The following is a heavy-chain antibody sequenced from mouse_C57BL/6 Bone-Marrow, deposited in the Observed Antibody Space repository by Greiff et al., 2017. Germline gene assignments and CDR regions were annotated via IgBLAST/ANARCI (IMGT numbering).Heavy chain of an antibody. CDR1: GYSFTDSF. J-gene: IGHJ3*01. CDR2: LNPYNGYT. V-gene: IGHV1-20*01. Sequence: EVQLQQSGPELVKPGDSVKISCKASGYSFTDSFMNWVMQSHGKSLEWIGRLNPYNGYTFYNQKFKGKATLTVDKSSSTAHMELRSLTSEDSAVYYCARGGVYYSNYLFAYWGQGTLGTVSA. D-gene: IGHD2-5*01. CDR3: ARGGVYYSNYLFAY.